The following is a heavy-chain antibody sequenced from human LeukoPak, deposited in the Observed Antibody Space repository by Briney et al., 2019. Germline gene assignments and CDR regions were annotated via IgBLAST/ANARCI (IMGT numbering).Heavy chain of an antibody. Sequence: ASVKVSCKASGGTFSSYAISWVRQAPGQGLEWMGGIIPIFGTANYAQKFQGRVTITADESTSTAYMELSSLRSEDTAVYYCARDNYYDSSGYPYYFDYWGQGTLVTVSS. D-gene: IGHD3-22*01. CDR1: GGTFSSYA. CDR2: IIPIFGTA. CDR3: ARDNYYDSSGYPYYFDY. J-gene: IGHJ4*02. V-gene: IGHV1-69*01.